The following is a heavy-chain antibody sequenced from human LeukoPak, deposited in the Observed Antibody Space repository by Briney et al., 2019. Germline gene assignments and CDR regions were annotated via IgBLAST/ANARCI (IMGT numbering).Heavy chain of an antibody. CDR3: ARSKNYYYGSGSYYNLGAFDI. Sequence: SETLSLTCSVSGDSISSGSFYWSWIRQPAGRGLEWVGRIYPSGSTNYNPSLKSRVTISVDTSKNQFSLKLSSVTAADTAVYYYARSKNYYYGSGSYYNLGAFDIWGQGTMVTVSS. CDR2: IYPSGST. CDR1: GDSISSGSFY. J-gene: IGHJ3*02. V-gene: IGHV4-61*02. D-gene: IGHD3-10*01.